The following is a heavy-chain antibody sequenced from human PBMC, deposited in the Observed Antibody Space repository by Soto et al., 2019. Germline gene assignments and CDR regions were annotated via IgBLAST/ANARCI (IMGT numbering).Heavy chain of an antibody. CDR1: GYSFTSYW. V-gene: IGHV5-51*01. Sequence: GESLKISCKGSGYSFTSYWIGWVRQMPGKGLEWMGIIYPGDSDTRYSPSFQGQVTISADKSVSTAYLQWSSLKASDTAMYYCARPARGYCTNGVCSWPYFDYWGQGTLVTVSS. CDR2: IYPGDSDT. CDR3: ARPARGYCTNGVCSWPYFDY. D-gene: IGHD2-8*01. J-gene: IGHJ4*02.